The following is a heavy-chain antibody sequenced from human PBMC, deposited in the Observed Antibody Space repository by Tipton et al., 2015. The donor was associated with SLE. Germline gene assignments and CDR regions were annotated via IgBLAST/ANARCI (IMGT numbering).Heavy chain of an antibody. CDR1: GASFSGHY. Sequence: GLVKPSETLSLTCVVYGASFSGHYWSWIRQSPGRGLEWIGEINRRGISTYNPSLKSRVTISLDTSKTQLSLKVTSVTAADTATYDCVSHPPSSYNDYYGMDVWGEGTTVTVSS. CDR2: INRRGIS. V-gene: IGHV4-34*01. J-gene: IGHJ6*04. D-gene: IGHD2-2*01. CDR3: VSHPPSSYNDYYGMDV.